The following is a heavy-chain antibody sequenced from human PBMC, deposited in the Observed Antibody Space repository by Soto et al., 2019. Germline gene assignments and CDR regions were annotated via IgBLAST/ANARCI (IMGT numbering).Heavy chain of an antibody. J-gene: IGHJ4*02. Sequence: TXGSLRLSCAGAGFTFSNYAMSWVRQAPGKGLAWVSAISGSGGSTYYADSVKGRFTISRDNSKNTLYLQMNSLRAEDTALYYCAKVPVGATGRFDYWGQGTLVTVSS. CDR2: ISGSGGST. CDR3: AKVPVGATGRFDY. V-gene: IGHV3-23*01. CDR1: GFTFSNYA. D-gene: IGHD1-26*01.